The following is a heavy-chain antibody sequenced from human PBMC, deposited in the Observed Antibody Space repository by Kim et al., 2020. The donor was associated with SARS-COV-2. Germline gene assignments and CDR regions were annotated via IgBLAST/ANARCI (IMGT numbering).Heavy chain of an antibody. CDR3: ARGKVAMFRGVFDY. CDR1: GGSFSGYY. D-gene: IGHD3-10*01. Sequence: SETLSLTCAVYGGSFSGYYWSWIRQPPGKGLEWIGEINHSGSTNYNPSLKSRVTISVDTSKNQFSLKLSSVTAADTAVYYCARGKVAMFRGVFDYWGQGTLVTVSS. J-gene: IGHJ4*02. CDR2: INHSGST. V-gene: IGHV4-34*01.